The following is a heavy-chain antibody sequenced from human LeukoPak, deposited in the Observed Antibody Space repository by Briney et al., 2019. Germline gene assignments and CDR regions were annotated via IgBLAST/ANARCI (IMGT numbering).Heavy chain of an antibody. CDR2: IDLTTTTK. Sequence: GGSLRLSCAASGFTFDDYAMHWVRQAPGKGLEWLSYIDLTTTTKYYADSVKGRFTISRDNAKNTLYLQMNSLRAEDTAIYYCARGPPLFDPWGQGTLVTVSS. CDR3: ARGPPLFDP. J-gene: IGHJ5*02. V-gene: IGHV3-48*01. CDR1: GFTFDDYA.